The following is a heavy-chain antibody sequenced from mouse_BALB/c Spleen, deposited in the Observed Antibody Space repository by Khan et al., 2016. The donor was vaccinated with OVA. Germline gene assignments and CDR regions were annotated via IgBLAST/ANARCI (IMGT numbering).Heavy chain of an antibody. D-gene: IGHD2-2*01. Sequence: EVQLQQSGPELMKPGASVKISCKASGYSFTSYYIHWVMQSHGKSLEWIGYIDPFSGGTTYNQKFKGKATLTVDKSSRTAYIHLSKLTSEDSSVYYCTRHGYVAWFTYWGQGTLVTVSA. CDR2: IDPFSGGT. V-gene: IGHV1S135*01. CDR3: TRHGYVAWFTY. CDR1: GYSFTSYY. J-gene: IGHJ3*01.